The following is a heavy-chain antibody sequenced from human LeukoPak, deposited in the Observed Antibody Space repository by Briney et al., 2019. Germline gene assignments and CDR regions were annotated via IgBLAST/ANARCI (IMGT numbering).Heavy chain of an antibody. CDR2: ISSSSSYI. CDR3: ARRRITMVRGIDY. V-gene: IGHV3-21*01. D-gene: IGHD3-10*01. J-gene: IGHJ4*02. CDR1: GFTFSSYS. Sequence: PGGSLRLSCAASGFTFSSYSMNWVRQAPGKGLEWVSSISSSSSYIYYADSEKGRFTISRDNAKNSLYLQMNSLRAEDTAVYYCARRRITMVRGIDYWGQGTLVTVSS.